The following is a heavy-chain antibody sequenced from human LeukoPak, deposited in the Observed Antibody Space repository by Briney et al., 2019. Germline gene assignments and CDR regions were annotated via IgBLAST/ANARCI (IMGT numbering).Heavy chain of an antibody. J-gene: IGHJ5*02. CDR1: GYTFTGYY. D-gene: IGHD1-26*01. CDR3: AKGEPEGDWFDP. V-gene: IGHV1-2*02. Sequence: ASVKVSCKASGYTFTGYYMQWVRQAPGQGLEWMGGINPNSGGTNYAQKFQGRVTMTRDMSTSTVYMELSSLRSEDTAVYYCAKGEPEGDWFDPWGQGTLVTVSS. CDR2: INPNSGGT.